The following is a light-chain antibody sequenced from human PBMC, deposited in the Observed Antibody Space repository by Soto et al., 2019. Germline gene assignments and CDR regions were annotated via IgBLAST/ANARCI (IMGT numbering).Light chain of an antibody. Sequence: QSVLTQPPSVSGAPGQRVTIPCTGSSSNIGAGYDVHWYQQLPGTAPKLLIYGNSNRPSGVPDRFSGSKSGTSASLAITGLQAEDEADYYFQSYDSSLSGVVFGGGTQLTVL. CDR3: QSYDSSLSGVV. J-gene: IGLJ2*01. V-gene: IGLV1-40*01. CDR2: GNS. CDR1: SSNIGAGYD.